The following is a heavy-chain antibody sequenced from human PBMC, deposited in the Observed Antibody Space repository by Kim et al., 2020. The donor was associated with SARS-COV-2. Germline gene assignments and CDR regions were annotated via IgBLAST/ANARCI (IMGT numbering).Heavy chain of an antibody. D-gene: IGHD6-13*01. Sequence: FQVRVTITADESTSTAYMELSSLSAEDTAVYYCAREGGIAAAGTRGIFDYWGQGTLVTVSS. J-gene: IGHJ4*02. CDR3: AREGGIAAAGTRGIFDY. V-gene: IGHV1-69*01.